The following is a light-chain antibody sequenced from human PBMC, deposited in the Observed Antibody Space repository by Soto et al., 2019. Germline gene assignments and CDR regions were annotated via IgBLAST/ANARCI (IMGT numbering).Light chain of an antibody. CDR1: QSLSSRY. J-gene: IGKJ5*01. V-gene: IGKV3-20*01. Sequence: EIGLTQSPGTLSLSPGERATLSCRASQSLSSRYLAWYQQKPGRAPRLLIYGASTTATGIPDRFSGIGSGIDFTLIISRLEHEDFAVYFCQQYGSSPNTFGQGTRLEIK. CDR2: GAS. CDR3: QQYGSSPNT.